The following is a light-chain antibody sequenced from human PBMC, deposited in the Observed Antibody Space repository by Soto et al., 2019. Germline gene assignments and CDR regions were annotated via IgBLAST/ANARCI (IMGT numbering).Light chain of an antibody. CDR2: DNN. CDR3: GTWDSSLSAGGV. J-gene: IGLJ2*01. CDR1: NSNIGSNY. Sequence: QSVLTQPPSVSAAPGQKVTISCSGSNSNIGSNYVSWYQHLPGTAPKLLIYDNNKRPSGIPDRFSGSKSGTSATLGITGLQTGDEADYYCGTWDSSLSAGGVFGGGTKVTVL. V-gene: IGLV1-51*01.